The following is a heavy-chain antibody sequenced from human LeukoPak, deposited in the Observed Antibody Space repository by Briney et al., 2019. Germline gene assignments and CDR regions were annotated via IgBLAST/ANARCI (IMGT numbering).Heavy chain of an antibody. Sequence: ASVKVSCKASGYTFTSYGISWVRQAPGQGLEWMGWINPNSGGTNYAQKFQGRVTMTRDTSISTAYMELSRLRSDDTAVYYCARVIANSGSYLDAFDIWGQGTMVTVSS. CDR1: GYTFTSYG. CDR2: INPNSGGT. CDR3: ARVIANSGSYLDAFDI. V-gene: IGHV1-2*02. J-gene: IGHJ3*02. D-gene: IGHD1-26*01.